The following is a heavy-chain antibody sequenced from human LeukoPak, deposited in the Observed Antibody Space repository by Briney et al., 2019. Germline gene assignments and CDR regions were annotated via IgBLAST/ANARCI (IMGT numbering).Heavy chain of an antibody. D-gene: IGHD5-12*01. V-gene: IGHV3-30*04. CDR2: ISYDGSNK. Sequence: GGSLRLSCAASGFTFSSYAMHWVRQAPGKGLEWVAVISYDGSNKYYADSVKGRFTISRDNSKNTLYLQMNSLRAVDTAVYYCARVSDDSGYPFTLDYWGQGTLVTVSS. J-gene: IGHJ4*02. CDR1: GFTFSSYA. CDR3: ARVSDDSGYPFTLDY.